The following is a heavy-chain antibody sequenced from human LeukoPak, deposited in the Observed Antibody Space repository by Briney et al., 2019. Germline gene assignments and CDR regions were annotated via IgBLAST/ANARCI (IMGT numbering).Heavy chain of an antibody. CDR2: IKQDGSEK. CDR1: GFTFSRYW. J-gene: IGHJ5*02. V-gene: IGHV3-7*02. Sequence: GGSLRLSCAASGFTFSRYWMAWVRQAPGKGLEWVANIKQDGSEKYYVDSVKGRFTISRDNAKNSLFLQMNSLRAEDTAVYYCAGGFSSGSFDPWGQGTLVTVSS. D-gene: IGHD1-26*01. CDR3: AGGFSSGSFDP.